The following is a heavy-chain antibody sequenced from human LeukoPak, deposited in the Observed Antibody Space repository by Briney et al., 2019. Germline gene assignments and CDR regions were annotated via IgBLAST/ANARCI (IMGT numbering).Heavy chain of an antibody. V-gene: IGHV3-73*01. CDR3: TRHGTYDSSGYVSRYYYYYYMDV. D-gene: IGHD3-22*01. J-gene: IGHJ6*03. Sequence: SGGSLRLSCAASGFTFSGSAMHWVRQASGKGLEWVGRIRSKANSYATAYAASVKGRFTISRDDSKNTAYLQMNSLKTEDTAVYYCTRHGTYDSSGYVSRYYYYYYMDVWGKGTTVAVSS. CDR2: IRSKANSYAT. CDR1: GFTFSGSA.